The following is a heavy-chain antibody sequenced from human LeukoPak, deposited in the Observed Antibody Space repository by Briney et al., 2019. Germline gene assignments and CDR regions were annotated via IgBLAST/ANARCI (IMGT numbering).Heavy chain of an antibody. Sequence: PGGSLRLSCAASGFTFSSYSMNWVRQAPGKGLEWVSSISSSSSYIYYADSVKGRFTISRDNAKNSLYLQMNSLRAEDTAVYYCARTSSSWYYGECDPWGQGTLVTVAS. J-gene: IGHJ5*02. CDR2: ISSSSSYI. CDR3: ARTSSSWYYGECDP. CDR1: GFTFSSYS. D-gene: IGHD6-13*01. V-gene: IGHV3-21*01.